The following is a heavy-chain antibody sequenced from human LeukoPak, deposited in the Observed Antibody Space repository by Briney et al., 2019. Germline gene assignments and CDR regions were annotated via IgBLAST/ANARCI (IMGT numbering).Heavy chain of an antibody. D-gene: IGHD3-22*01. CDR2: IYYSGST. Sequence: SETLSLTCTVSGGSISSGGYYWGWIRQHPGKGLEWIGYIYYSGSTNYNPSLKSRVTISVDTSKNQFSLKLSSVTAADTAVYYCARHVRYYDSSGSAGDAFDIWGQGTMVTVSS. CDR1: GGSISSGGYY. CDR3: ARHVRYYDSSGSAGDAFDI. J-gene: IGHJ3*02. V-gene: IGHV4-61*05.